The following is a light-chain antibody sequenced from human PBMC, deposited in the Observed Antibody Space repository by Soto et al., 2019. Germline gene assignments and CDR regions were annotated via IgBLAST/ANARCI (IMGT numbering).Light chain of an antibody. CDR2: KAS. V-gene: IGKV1-5*03. Sequence: DIHMTQSPSTLSASVGDRVTITCRASQSISSWLAWYQQKPGKDTKVLIYKASGLQSGVPSRFSGSGSGTEFTLTISSLQPDEFATYYCQQYNSYSRTFGQGTKLEIK. CDR1: QSISSW. J-gene: IGKJ2*01. CDR3: QQYNSYSRT.